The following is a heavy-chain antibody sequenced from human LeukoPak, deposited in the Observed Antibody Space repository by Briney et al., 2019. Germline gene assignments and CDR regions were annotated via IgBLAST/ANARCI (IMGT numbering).Heavy chain of an antibody. CDR2: IYASGST. Sequence: SGTLSLTCTVSGDSMSDSYWSWIRQPAGKGLEWIGRIYASGSTNYNPSLKSRVTLSVDTSSNQFSLTLSSVTAADTAVYHCARDIRSHNGPGGYYYYYMDVWGKGTTVTVSS. J-gene: IGHJ6*03. CDR1: GDSMSDSY. V-gene: IGHV4-4*07. D-gene: IGHD2-8*01. CDR3: ARDIRSHNGPGGYYYYYMDV.